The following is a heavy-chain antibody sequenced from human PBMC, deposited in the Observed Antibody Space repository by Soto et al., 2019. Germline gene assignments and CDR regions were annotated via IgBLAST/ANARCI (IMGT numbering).Heavy chain of an antibody. J-gene: IGHJ4*02. CDR2: IVVGSGNT. V-gene: IGHV1-58*01. CDR1: GFTFTSSA. CDR3: AADGDGYDQKVDC. Sequence: GASVKVSCKASGFTFTSSAVQWVRQARGQRLEWMGWIVVGSGNTNYAQRFQERVTITRDMSTSTAYMELSSLISEDTAVYYCAADGDGYDQKVDCWGQGTLVTVSS. D-gene: IGHD2-21*01.